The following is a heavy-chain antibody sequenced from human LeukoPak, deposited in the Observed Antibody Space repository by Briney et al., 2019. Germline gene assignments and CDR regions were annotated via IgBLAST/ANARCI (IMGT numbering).Heavy chain of an antibody. CDR2: INHSGST. CDR3: AQADIATRRGYFDY. J-gene: IGHJ4*02. Sequence: NPSETLSLTCAVYGGSFSGYYWSWIRQPPGKGLEWIGEINHSGSTNYNPSLKSRVTISVDTSKNQFSLRLSSVTAADTAVYYCAQADIATRRGYFDYWGQGTLVTVSS. D-gene: IGHD6-6*01. CDR1: GGSFSGYY. V-gene: IGHV4-34*01.